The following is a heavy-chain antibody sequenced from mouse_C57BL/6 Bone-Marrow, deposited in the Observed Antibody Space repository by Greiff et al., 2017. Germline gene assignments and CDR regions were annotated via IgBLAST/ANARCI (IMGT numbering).Heavy chain of an antibody. CDR3: ARPYYSNYWYFDV. Sequence: QVQLQQPGAELVKPGASVKMSCKASGYTFTSYWITWVKQRPGQGLEWMGDIYPGSGSTNYNEKFKSKATLTVDTSSSTAYRQLRSLTSQDSAVYYWARPYYSNYWYFDVWGTGTTVTVSS. CDR2: IYPGSGST. CDR1: GYTFTSYW. D-gene: IGHD2-5*01. V-gene: IGHV1-55*01. J-gene: IGHJ1*03.